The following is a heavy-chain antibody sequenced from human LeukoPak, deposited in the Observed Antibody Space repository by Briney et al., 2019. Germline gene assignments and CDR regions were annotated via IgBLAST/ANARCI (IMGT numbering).Heavy chain of an antibody. CDR1: GFTFSSHG. J-gene: IGHJ4*02. CDR3: ARDRGNSYFDY. Sequence: PGGSLRLSCAASGFTFSSHGMHWVRQGPGKGLEWVTFIWYDGSNKYYADSVKGRFTISRDNSKNTLYLQMNSLRADDTAVYYCARDRGNSYFDYWGQGTLVTVSS. CDR2: IWYDGSNK. D-gene: IGHD1-26*01. V-gene: IGHV3-33*01.